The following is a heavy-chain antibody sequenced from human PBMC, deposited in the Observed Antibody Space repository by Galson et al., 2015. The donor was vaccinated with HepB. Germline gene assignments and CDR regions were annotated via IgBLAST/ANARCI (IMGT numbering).Heavy chain of an antibody. D-gene: IGHD3-22*01. V-gene: IGHV3-23*01. CDR2: IRGRGGGT. CDR3: AREPRTRRYYYDSSTYGPVDY. Sequence: SLRLSCAASGFTFSSYAMSWVRQAPGKGLEWVSGIRGRGGGTYYADSVKGRFTVSRDNSKNMLYLQMNSLRTEDTAVYYCAREPRTRRYYYDSSTYGPVDYWGQGSLVTVSS. J-gene: IGHJ4*02. CDR1: GFTFSSYA.